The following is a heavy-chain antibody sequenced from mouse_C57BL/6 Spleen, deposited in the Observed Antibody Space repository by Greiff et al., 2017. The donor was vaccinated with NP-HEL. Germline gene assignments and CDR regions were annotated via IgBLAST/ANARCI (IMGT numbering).Heavy chain of an antibody. CDR3: ARGYYSNPGDYFDY. D-gene: IGHD2-5*01. CDR1: GYTFTSYG. J-gene: IGHJ2*01. CDR2: IYPRSGNT. Sequence: QVQLQQSGAELARPGASVKLSCKASGYTFTSYGISWVKQRTGQGLEWIGEIYPRSGNTYYNEKFKGKATLTADKSSSTAYMELRSLTSEDSAVYFCARGYYSNPGDYFDYWGQGTTLTVSS. V-gene: IGHV1-81*01.